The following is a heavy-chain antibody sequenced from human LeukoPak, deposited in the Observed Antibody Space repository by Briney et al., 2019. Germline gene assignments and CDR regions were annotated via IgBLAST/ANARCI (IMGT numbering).Heavy chain of an antibody. Sequence: SETLSLTCTVSGGSISSYYWSWIRQPPGKGLEWIGYIYYSGSTNYNPSLKSRVTISVDTSKNQFSLKLSSVTAADTAVYYCARGYSSSWYPNWFDPWGQGTLVTVSS. D-gene: IGHD6-13*01. CDR2: IYYSGST. V-gene: IGHV4-59*08. CDR3: ARGYSSSWYPNWFDP. J-gene: IGHJ5*02. CDR1: GGSISSYY.